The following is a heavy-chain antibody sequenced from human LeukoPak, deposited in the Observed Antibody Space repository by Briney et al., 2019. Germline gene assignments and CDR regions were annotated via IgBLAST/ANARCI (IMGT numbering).Heavy chain of an antibody. D-gene: IGHD6-13*01. V-gene: IGHV4-59*11. Sequence: SETLSLTCTVSGGSIKSHYWSWIRQTPGKGLEWIGCIYESGSTYHNPSLKSRVTISVDMSKNQFSLKVSSVTAADTAVYYCARGGSSWSYGMDVWGQGTTVTVSS. CDR2: IYESGST. J-gene: IGHJ6*02. CDR3: ARGGSSWSYGMDV. CDR1: GGSIKSHY.